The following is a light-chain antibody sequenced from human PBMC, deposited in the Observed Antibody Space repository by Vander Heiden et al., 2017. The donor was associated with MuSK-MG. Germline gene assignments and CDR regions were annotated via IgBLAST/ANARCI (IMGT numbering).Light chain of an antibody. Sequence: DIQMTPSPSTLSASVGDRVTITCRASQSISSWLAWYQQKPGKAPKLLIYDASSVESGVPSRFSGSGSGTEFTLTSSSLQPDDFATYYCQQDNSYWLFGGGTKGEIK. J-gene: IGKJ4*01. CDR3: QQDNSYWL. CDR2: DAS. CDR1: QSISSW. V-gene: IGKV1-5*01.